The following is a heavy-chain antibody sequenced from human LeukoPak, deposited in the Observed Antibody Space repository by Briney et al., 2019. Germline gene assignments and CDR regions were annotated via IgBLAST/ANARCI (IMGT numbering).Heavy chain of an antibody. D-gene: IGHD5-12*01. Sequence: ASVKVSCKASGYTFTGYYMHWVRQAPGQGLEWMGWINPNSGGTNYAQKFQGSVTMTRDTSISTAYMELSRLRSDDTAVYYCARAAYSGYDNFDYWGQGTLVTVSS. V-gene: IGHV1-2*02. CDR2: INPNSGGT. CDR1: GYTFTGYY. J-gene: IGHJ4*02. CDR3: ARAAYSGYDNFDY.